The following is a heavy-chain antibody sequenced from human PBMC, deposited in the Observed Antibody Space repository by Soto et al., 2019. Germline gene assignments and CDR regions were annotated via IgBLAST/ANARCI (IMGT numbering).Heavy chain of an antibody. D-gene: IGHD6-19*01. V-gene: IGHV3-30-3*01. CDR1: GFTFSSYA. J-gene: IGHJ4*02. CDR3: ARVGHSSGWGC. CDR2: ISYDGSNK. Sequence: QVQLVESGGGVVQPGRSLRLSCAASGFTFSSYAMHWVRQAPGKGLEWVAVISYDGSNKYYADSVKGRFTISRDNSKNTMDLQMNSLRAVDTAVYYCARVGHSSGWGCWGQGTLVTVSS.